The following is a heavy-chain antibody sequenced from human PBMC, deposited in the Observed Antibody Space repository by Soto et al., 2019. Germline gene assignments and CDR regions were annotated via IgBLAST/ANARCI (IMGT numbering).Heavy chain of an antibody. D-gene: IGHD4-17*01. CDR2: IIPILGIA. Sequence: GSSVRVSCNASGGTFSSYSISWVRQAPGQGLEWMGRIIPILGIANYAQKYQGRVTITADKSTSTAYMELSSLRSEDTAVYYCATETTVTGAFDIWGQGTMVTVSS. J-gene: IGHJ3*02. CDR1: GGTFSSYS. V-gene: IGHV1-69*02. CDR3: ATETTVTGAFDI.